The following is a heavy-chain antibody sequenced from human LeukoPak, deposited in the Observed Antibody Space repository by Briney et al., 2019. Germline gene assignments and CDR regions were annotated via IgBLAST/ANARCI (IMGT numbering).Heavy chain of an antibody. CDR2: IYSGGST. J-gene: IGHJ4*02. CDR3: ARAPRGSSKAYFDY. CDR1: GFTVSNNY. V-gene: IGHV3-53*01. Sequence: GGSLRLSCAASGFTVSNNYMSWVRQAPGKGLEWVSVIYSGGSTYYADSVKGRFTISRDNSKNTLYLQMNSLRAEDTAVYYCARAPRGSSKAYFDYWGQGTLVTVSS. D-gene: IGHD1-26*01.